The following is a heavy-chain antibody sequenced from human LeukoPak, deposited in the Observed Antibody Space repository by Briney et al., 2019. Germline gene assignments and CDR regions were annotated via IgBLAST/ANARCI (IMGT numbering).Heavy chain of an antibody. CDR3: AKGTEGYCSGTICYPFDY. CDR1: GFTFSSYA. J-gene: IGHJ4*02. Sequence: GGSLRLSCEASGFTFSSYAMNWVRQGPGKGLEWVSSITGSGSDTYFVDSVKGRFTISRDNSKNTLYLQLNSLRAEDTAVYYCAKGTEGYCSGTICYPFDYWGRGTLVTVSS. D-gene: IGHD2-15*01. V-gene: IGHV3-23*01. CDR2: ITGSGSDT.